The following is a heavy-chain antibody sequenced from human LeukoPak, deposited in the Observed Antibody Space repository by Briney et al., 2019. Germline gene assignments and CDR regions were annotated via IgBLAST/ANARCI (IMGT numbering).Heavy chain of an antibody. J-gene: IGHJ4*02. CDR3: ARARYYYDSSGYGFDY. CDR2: INHSGST. CDR1: GGSFSGYY. V-gene: IGHV4-34*01. Sequence: SETLSLTCAVYGGSFSGYYWSWIRQPPGKGLEWIGEINHSGSTNYNPSLKSRVTISVDTSKNQFSLKLSSVTAADTAVYYCARARYYYDSSGYGFDYWGQGTLVTVSS. D-gene: IGHD3-22*01.